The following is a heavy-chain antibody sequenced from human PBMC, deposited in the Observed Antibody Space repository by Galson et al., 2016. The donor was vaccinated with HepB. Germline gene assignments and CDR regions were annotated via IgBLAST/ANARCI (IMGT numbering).Heavy chain of an antibody. V-gene: IGHV1-18*01. CDR3: ARDPGYFYYDDSEGGFQH. CDR2: ISGYNGDT. CDR1: GYTFTTYG. J-gene: IGHJ1*01. D-gene: IGHD3-22*01. Sequence: SVKVSCKASGYTFTTYGISWVRQAPGKGLEWMGWISGYNGDTIYAQQFKGRVTMTTDTTMTTGYMDLRGLRSDGTAVYYCARDPGYFYYDDSEGGFQHWGQGTLVTVSS.